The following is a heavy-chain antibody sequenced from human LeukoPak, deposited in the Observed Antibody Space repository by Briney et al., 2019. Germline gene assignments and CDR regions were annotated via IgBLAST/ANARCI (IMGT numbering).Heavy chain of an antibody. Sequence: ASVKVSCKSSGYTFTSYGISWVRQAPGQGLEWMGWTSAYNGKTNYAQKLQGRVTMTTDTSTSTAYMELRSLRSDDTAVYYCARDLEDIVVVPAAIVYFQHWGQGTLVTVSS. CDR2: TSAYNGKT. D-gene: IGHD2-2*02. V-gene: IGHV1-18*04. CDR3: ARDLEDIVVVPAAIVYFQH. J-gene: IGHJ1*01. CDR1: GYTFTSYG.